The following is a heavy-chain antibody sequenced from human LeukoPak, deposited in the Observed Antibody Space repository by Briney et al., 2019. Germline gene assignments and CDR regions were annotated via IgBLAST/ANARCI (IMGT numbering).Heavy chain of an antibody. CDR1: GFTFFSYT. Sequence: GGSLRLSCAASGFTFFSYTMNWVRQAPGKGLEWVSSISSSSSYIYYADSVKGRFTISRDNAKNSLYLQMNSLRAEDTAVYYCARVPTSGWYNDYWGQGTLVTVSS. J-gene: IGHJ4*02. D-gene: IGHD6-19*01. V-gene: IGHV3-21*01. CDR2: ISSSSSYI. CDR3: ARVPTSGWYNDY.